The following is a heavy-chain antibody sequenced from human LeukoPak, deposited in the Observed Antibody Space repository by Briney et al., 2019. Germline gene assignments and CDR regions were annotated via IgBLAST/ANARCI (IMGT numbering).Heavy chain of an antibody. CDR1: GFTFSNYA. D-gene: IGHD3-16*01. V-gene: IGHV3-30*02. CDR2: IRYDGSNK. Sequence: GGSLRLSCAASGFTFSNYAMHWVRQAPGKGLEWVAFIRYDGSNKYYADSVKGRFIISRDNSKNTLYLQMNSLRAEDTAVYYCAKGYVSTCRYFDLWGRGTLVTVSS. CDR3: AKGYVSTCRYFDL. J-gene: IGHJ2*01.